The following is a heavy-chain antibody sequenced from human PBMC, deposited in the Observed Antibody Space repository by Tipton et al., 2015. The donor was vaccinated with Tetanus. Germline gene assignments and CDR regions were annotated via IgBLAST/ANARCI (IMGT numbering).Heavy chain of an antibody. V-gene: IGHV4-59*01. Sequence: TLSLTCTVSGGSMSNNYWSWIRQPPGKGLEWIAYIFHSGSTNYSPSLKSRVAITMDTSKNQISLKLSSVTAADTAVYYCSRRSYCSRSRCFAAFDLWGQGTLVPVSS. D-gene: IGHD2-2*01. J-gene: IGHJ3*01. CDR3: SRRSYCSRSRCFAAFDL. CDR2: IFHSGST. CDR1: GGSMSNNY.